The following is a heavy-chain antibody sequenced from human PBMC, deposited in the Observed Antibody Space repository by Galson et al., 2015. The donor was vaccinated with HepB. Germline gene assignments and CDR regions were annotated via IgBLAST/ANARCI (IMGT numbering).Heavy chain of an antibody. Sequence: SLRLSCAASGYTFSNAWMSWVRQAPGKGLEWVSAISGSGGSTYYADSVKGRFTISRDNSKNTLYLQMNSLRAEDTAVYYCAKGGSSSPHDYGMDVWGQGTTVTVSS. V-gene: IGHV3-23*01. CDR1: GYTFSNAW. D-gene: IGHD6-6*01. CDR3: AKGGSSSPHDYGMDV. CDR2: ISGSGGST. J-gene: IGHJ6*02.